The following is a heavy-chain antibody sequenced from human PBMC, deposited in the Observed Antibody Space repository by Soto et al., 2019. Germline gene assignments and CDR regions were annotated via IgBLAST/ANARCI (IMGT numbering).Heavy chain of an antibody. Sequence: SETLSLTCTVSGGSVSSGSYYWSWIRQPPGKGLEWIGYIYYSGSTNYNPSLKSRVTISVDTSKNQFSLKLSSVTAADTAVYYCARDRNGNYALYYYGMDVWDQETTVAVSS. J-gene: IGHJ6*02. D-gene: IGHD1-7*01. CDR2: IYYSGST. CDR1: GGSVSSGSYY. CDR3: ARDRNGNYALYYYGMDV. V-gene: IGHV4-61*01.